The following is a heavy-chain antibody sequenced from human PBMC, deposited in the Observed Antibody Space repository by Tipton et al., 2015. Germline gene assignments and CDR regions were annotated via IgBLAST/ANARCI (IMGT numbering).Heavy chain of an antibody. CDR3: ARHRSDYYDSSADY. V-gene: IGHV3-23*01. CDR2: ITGSGGST. CDR1: GFTFSNYA. D-gene: IGHD3-22*01. Sequence: SLRLSCAASGFTFSNYAMSWVRQAPGKGLEWVSAITGSGGSTYYADSVKGRFTISKDNSKNTLYLQMNNLRPEDTAIYYCARHRSDYYDSSADYWGQGALVTVSS. J-gene: IGHJ4*02.